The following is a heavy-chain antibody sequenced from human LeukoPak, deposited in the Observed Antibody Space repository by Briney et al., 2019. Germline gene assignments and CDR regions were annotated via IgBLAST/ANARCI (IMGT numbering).Heavy chain of an antibody. V-gene: IGHV1-46*01. CDR3: ATEGGVDTMIVVAPGHDAFDI. J-gene: IGHJ3*02. CDR2: INPSGGST. CDR1: GYTFTSYY. Sequence: ASVKVSCKASGYTFTSYYMHWVRQAPGQGLEWMGIINPSGGSTTYAQKFQGRVTMTRDTSTSTVYMELSSLRSEDTAVYYCATEGGVDTMIVVAPGHDAFDIWGQGTMVTVSS. D-gene: IGHD3-22*01.